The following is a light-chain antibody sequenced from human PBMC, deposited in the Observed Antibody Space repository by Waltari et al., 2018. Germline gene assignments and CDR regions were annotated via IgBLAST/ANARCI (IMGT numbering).Light chain of an antibody. Sequence: SYDLTQPPSVSVSPGQTARITCSGPLLSNPFGYWDKQKPGQAPVLVIYKETKRASGIPERFFGSSSGTTVTLTITAVQAEDEADYYCQSADSSGTSLLFGGGTKVTVL. CDR2: KET. J-gene: IGLJ3*02. V-gene: IGLV3-25*03. CDR3: QSADSSGTSLL. CDR1: LLSNPF.